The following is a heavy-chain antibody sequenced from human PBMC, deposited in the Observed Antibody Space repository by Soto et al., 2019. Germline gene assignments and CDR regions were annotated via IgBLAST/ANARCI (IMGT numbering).Heavy chain of an antibody. CDR1: GFTFSSYS. D-gene: IGHD2-2*01. V-gene: IGHV3-48*02. J-gene: IGHJ6*02. CDR2: ISNSSSTI. CDR3: ARDSPGRYCSSTSCPRMDV. Sequence: SLRLSCAAPGFTFSSYSMNWVRQAPGKGLEWVSYISNSSSTIYYADSVKGRFTISRDNAKNSLYLQMNSLRDGDTAVYYCARDSPGRYCSSTSCPRMDVWGQGTTVTVSS.